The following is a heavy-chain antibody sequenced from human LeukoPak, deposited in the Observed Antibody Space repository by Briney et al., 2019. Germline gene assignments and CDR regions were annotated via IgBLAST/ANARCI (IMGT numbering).Heavy chain of an antibody. J-gene: IGHJ4*02. CDR1: GYTFTSYD. D-gene: IGHD2-2*01. Sequence: ASVKVSCKASGYTFTSYDINWVRQATGQGLEWMGWMNPNSGNTGYAQKFQGRVTMTRNTSISTAYMELSSLRSEDTAVYYCARGVRGCGSSTSCYIYYFDYWGQGTLVTVSS. CDR3: ARGVRGCGSSTSCYIYYFDY. CDR2: MNPNSGNT. V-gene: IGHV1-8*01.